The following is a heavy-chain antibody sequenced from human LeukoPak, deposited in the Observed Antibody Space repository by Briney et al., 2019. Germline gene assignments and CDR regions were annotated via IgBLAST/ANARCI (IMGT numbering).Heavy chain of an antibody. D-gene: IGHD3-22*01. CDR3: GRSQNYNDSSGYSY. J-gene: IGHJ4*02. V-gene: IGHV3-48*04. Sequence: GRSLRLSCAASGFTFSSYAMHWVRQAPGKGLEWVSYISSGGSTIKYADSVKGRFTVSRDNAKKSLYLQMNSLRAEDTAVYYCGRSQNYNDSSGYSYWGQGTLVTVSS. CDR1: GFTFSSYA. CDR2: ISSGGSTI.